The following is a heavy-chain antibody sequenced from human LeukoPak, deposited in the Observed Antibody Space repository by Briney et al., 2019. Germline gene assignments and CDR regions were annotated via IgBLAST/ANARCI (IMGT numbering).Heavy chain of an antibody. CDR2: IIPILGIA. J-gene: IGHJ4*02. D-gene: IGHD4-17*01. CDR3: ARDDHGDYLGY. CDR1: GYTFTGYY. V-gene: IGHV1-69*04. Sequence: ASVKVSCKASGYTFTGYYMHWVRQAPGQGLEWMGRIIPILGIANYAQKFQGRVTITADKSTGTAYMELSSLRSEDTAVYYCARDDHGDYLGYWGQGTLVTVSS.